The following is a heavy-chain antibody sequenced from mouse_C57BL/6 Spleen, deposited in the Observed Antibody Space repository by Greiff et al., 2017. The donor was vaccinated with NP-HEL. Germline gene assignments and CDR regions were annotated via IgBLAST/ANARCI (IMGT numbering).Heavy chain of an antibody. CDR2: IYPGSGSP. CDR3: ARNYGIYAMDY. V-gene: IGHV1-55*01. J-gene: IGHJ4*01. D-gene: IGHD1-1*01. CDR1: GYTFTSYW. Sequence: QVQLQQPGAELVKPGASVKMSCKASGYTFTSYWITWVKQRPGQGLEWIGDIYPGSGSPNYNEKLKSKATLTVDTSSSTSYMQLSSLTSEDSAVYYCARNYGIYAMDYWGQGTSVTVSS.